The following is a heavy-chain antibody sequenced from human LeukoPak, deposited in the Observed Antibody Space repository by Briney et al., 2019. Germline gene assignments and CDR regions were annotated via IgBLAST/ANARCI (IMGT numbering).Heavy chain of an antibody. D-gene: IGHD3-10*01. CDR3: ARANLWFGELGWIDP. V-gene: IGHV7-4-1*02. CDR1: GYTFTTYA. CDR2: INTNTGNP. J-gene: IGHJ5*02. Sequence: GASVKVSCKASGYTFTTYAINWVRQAPGQGLEWMGWINTNTGNPTYAQGFTGRFVFSLDTSVSTTYLQITSLKGDDTAVYYCARANLWFGELGWIDPWGQGTLVTVSS.